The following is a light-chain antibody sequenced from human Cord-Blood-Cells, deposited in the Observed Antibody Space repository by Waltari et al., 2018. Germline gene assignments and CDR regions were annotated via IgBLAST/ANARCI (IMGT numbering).Light chain of an antibody. Sequence: EIVFTQSPGTLSLSPGDRATLSCRASQSVSSSYLAWYQQKPGQAPRLLIYGASSRATGIPDRFSGSWSGTDFTLTISRLEPEDFAVYYCQQYGSAPYSFGQGTKLEIK. V-gene: IGKV3-20*01. CDR3: QQYGSAPYS. CDR1: QSVSSSY. CDR2: GAS. J-gene: IGKJ2*03.